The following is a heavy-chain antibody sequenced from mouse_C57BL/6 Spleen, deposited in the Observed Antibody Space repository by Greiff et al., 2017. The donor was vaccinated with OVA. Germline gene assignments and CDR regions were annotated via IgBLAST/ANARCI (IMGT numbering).Heavy chain of an antibody. D-gene: IGHD4-1*01. V-gene: IGHV1-26*01. CDR3: ARSWDEGFDY. CDR1: GYTFTDYY. Sequence: EVQLQQSGPELVKPGASVKISCKASGYTFTDYYMNWVKQSHGKSLEWIGDINPGSGSTNYNEKFKSKATLTVDTSSSTAYMQLSSLTSEDSAVYYCARSWDEGFDYWGQGTTLTVSS. CDR2: INPGSGST. J-gene: IGHJ2*01.